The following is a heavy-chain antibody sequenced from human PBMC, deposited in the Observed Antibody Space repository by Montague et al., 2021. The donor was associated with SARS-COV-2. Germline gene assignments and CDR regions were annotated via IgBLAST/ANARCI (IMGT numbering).Heavy chain of an antibody. Sequence: PALVKPTQTLTLTCTLSEFSLSTSGVGVGWIRQPPGKDLEWLALIYWDDDKRYSPSLKSRLTITKDTSKNQVVLTMTNMDPVDTATYYCAHRRPLWGYFDYWGQGTLVTVSS. V-gene: IGHV2-5*02. CDR3: AHRRPLWGYFDY. J-gene: IGHJ4*02. D-gene: IGHD7-27*01. CDR1: EFSLSTSGVG. CDR2: IYWDDDK.